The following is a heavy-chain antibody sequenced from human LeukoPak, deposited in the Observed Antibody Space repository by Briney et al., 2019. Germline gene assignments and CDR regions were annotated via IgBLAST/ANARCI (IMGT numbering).Heavy chain of an antibody. Sequence: GGSLRLSCAASGFTFNSFEMNWVRQAPGKGLEWVSYISTDSDSIYYADSVKGRFTISRDNAKNSLYLQMNSLRDEDTAVYYCAIDAWDLPLDAFDLWGQGTMVTVSS. J-gene: IGHJ3*01. CDR1: GFTFNSFE. V-gene: IGHV3-48*02. CDR3: AIDAWDLPLDAFDL. D-gene: IGHD1-26*01. CDR2: ISTDSDSI.